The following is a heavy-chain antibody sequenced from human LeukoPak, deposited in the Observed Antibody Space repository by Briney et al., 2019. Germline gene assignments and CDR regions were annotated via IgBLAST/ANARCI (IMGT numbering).Heavy chain of an antibody. CDR2: VNPSGGGT. V-gene: IGHV1-46*01. J-gene: IGHJ4*02. CDR1: GYTFTSYY. CDR3: VPVRYNRSWNAFHY. Sequence: GASVKVSCKSSGYTFTSYYMHWVRQAPGQGLEWMGIVNPSGGGTSYAQKFQGRVTMTRDTSTSTVYMELSSLRSDETAVYSCVPVRYNRSWNAFHYWGPGTLVTVSS. D-gene: IGHD6-13*01.